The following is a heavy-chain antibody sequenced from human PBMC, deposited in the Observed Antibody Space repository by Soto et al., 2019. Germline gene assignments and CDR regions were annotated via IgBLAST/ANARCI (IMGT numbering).Heavy chain of an antibody. D-gene: IGHD4-17*01. Sequence: QVQLQESGPGLVKPSETLSLTCTVSGASLSNYYWSWIRQPPGKGLAWIGYIYYSGRTNYNPSLKSRLTMSVDTSKNQVSLKLNSVTAADTAVYYCARNDHGGNPFFANWGQGTLVTVSS. V-gene: IGHV4-59*01. CDR2: IYYSGRT. CDR1: GASLSNYY. J-gene: IGHJ4*02. CDR3: ARNDHGGNPFFAN.